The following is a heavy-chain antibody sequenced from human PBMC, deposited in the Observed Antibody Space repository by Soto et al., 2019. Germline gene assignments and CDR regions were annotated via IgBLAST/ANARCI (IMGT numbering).Heavy chain of an antibody. CDR1: GGSISSSSYY. D-gene: IGHD6-19*01. Sequence: QLQLQESGPGLVKPSETLSLTCTVSGGSISSSSYYWGWIRQPPGKGLEWIGSISYSGSTYYNPSRKSRVTISVDTSKNQFSLKLSSVPAADTAVYYCASPSLIAVASIDYWGQGTLVTVSS. CDR2: ISYSGST. V-gene: IGHV4-39*01. J-gene: IGHJ4*02. CDR3: ASPSLIAVASIDY.